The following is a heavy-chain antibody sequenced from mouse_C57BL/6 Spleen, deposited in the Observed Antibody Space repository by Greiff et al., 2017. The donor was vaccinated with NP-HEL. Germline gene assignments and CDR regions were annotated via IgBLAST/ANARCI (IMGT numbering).Heavy chain of an antibody. V-gene: IGHV2-5*01. Sequence: VKLMESGPGLVQPSQSLSITCTVSGFSLTSYGVHWVRQSPGKGLEWLGVIWRGGSTDYNAAVMSRLSITKDNSKSQVFVKMNSLQADDTAIYYCAKWETTSYWYFDVWGTGTTVTVSS. CDR2: IWRGGST. D-gene: IGHD1-1*01. CDR1: GFSLTSYG. CDR3: AKWETTSYWYFDV. J-gene: IGHJ1*03.